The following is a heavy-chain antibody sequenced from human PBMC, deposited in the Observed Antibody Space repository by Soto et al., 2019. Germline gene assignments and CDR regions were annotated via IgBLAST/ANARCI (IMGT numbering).Heavy chain of an antibody. J-gene: IGHJ3*02. CDR1: GFTFSSYG. CDR3: ARDKGLHRTHDAFDI. CDR2: IWYDGSNK. Sequence: QVQLVESGGGVVQPGRSLRLSCAASGFTFSSYGMHWVRQAPGKGLERVAVIWYDGSNKYYADSVKSRFTISRDNSKNTLYLQMNSLRAEDTAVYYCARDKGLHRTHDAFDIWGQGTMVTVSS. V-gene: IGHV3-33*01. D-gene: IGHD4-4*01.